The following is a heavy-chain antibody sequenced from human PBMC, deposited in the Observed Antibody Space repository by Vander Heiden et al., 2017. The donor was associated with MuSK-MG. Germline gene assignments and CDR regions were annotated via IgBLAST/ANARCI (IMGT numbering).Heavy chain of an antibody. CDR2: IIPILGIA. Sequence: QVQLVQSGAEVKKPGSSVKVSCKASGGTFSSYAISWVRPAPGQGLEWMGGIIPILGIANYAQKFQGRVTITADKATSTAYMELSSLRSEDTAVYYCARAPITMVRGVIITGMDYWGQGTRVTVSS. V-gene: IGHV1-69*10. J-gene: IGHJ4*02. CDR3: ARAPITMVRGVIITGMDY. CDR1: GGTFSSYA. D-gene: IGHD3-10*01.